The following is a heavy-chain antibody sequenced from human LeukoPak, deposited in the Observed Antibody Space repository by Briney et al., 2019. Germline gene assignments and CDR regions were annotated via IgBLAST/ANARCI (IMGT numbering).Heavy chain of an antibody. CDR3: ARDPVTSTGTTDGYFFDA. CDR2: INPSGGVT. V-gene: IGHV1-46*04. CDR1: GYTFGNYY. J-gene: IGHJ5*02. Sequence: VASVKVSCKASGYTFGNYYMNWLRQAPGQGLEWMGIINPSGGVTNYAQKLQGRVTMTTDTSTSTVYMELSSLRSEDTAVYYCARDPVTSTGTTDGYFFDAWGQGTLVIAS. D-gene: IGHD3-22*01.